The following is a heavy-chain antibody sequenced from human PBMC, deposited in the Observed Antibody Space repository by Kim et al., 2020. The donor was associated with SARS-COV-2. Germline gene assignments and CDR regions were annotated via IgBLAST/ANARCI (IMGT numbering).Heavy chain of an antibody. D-gene: IGHD6-13*01. V-gene: IGHV3-23*01. CDR1: GFTFSSYA. Sequence: GGSLRLSCAASGFTFSSYAMSWVRQAPGKGLEWVSAISGSGGSTYYADSVKGRFTISRDNSKNTLYLQMNSLRAEDTAVYYCAKYEEVAAAGTEIYYYYYGMDVWGQGTTVTVSS. J-gene: IGHJ6*02. CDR2: ISGSGGST. CDR3: AKYEEVAAAGTEIYYYYYGMDV.